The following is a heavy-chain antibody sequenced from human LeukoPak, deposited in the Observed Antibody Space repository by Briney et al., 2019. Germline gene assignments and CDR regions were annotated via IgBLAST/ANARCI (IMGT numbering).Heavy chain of an antibody. CDR1: GYSFTNYW. Sequence: GESLMISCKGSGYSFTNYWIGWVRQMPGKGLEWMGIMYPGDSDTRYSPSFQGQVTISADKSISTAYLQWSSLQASDTAMYYCASSPPNSGSYYYFDYWGQGTLVTVSS. V-gene: IGHV5-51*01. CDR3: ASSPPNSGSYYYFDY. CDR2: MYPGDSDT. D-gene: IGHD1-26*01. J-gene: IGHJ4*02.